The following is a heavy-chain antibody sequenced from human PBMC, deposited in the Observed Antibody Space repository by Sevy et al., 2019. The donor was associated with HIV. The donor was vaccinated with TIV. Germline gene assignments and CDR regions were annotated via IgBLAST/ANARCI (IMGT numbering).Heavy chain of an antibody. V-gene: IGHV1-2*02. CDR1: GYTFTDYY. CDR2: INTNSGAT. J-gene: IGHJ4*02. D-gene: IGHD1-1*01. Sequence: ASVKVSCKTSGYTFTDYYLHWVRQAPGQGLECMTWINTNSGATAYSHIFQDRVTVTRVTSMSTSYMELTGLRSDDTAVYYCATHGKYDEGSLLDYWGQGTLVTVSS. CDR3: ATHGKYDEGSLLDY.